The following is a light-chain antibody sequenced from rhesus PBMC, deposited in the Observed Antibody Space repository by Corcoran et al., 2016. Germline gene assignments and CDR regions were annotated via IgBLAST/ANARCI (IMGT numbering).Light chain of an antibody. CDR1: QGISSW. Sequence: DIQMTQSPSSLSASVGDTVTITCRASQGISSWLAWYQQKPGKAPKLLSYKASRLQSGVPSRFSGSGSGTAFTLTISSLQSEDFATYYCQQYSSRPLTFGGGTKVELK. J-gene: IGKJ4*01. CDR3: QQYSSRPLT. V-gene: IGKV1-22*01. CDR2: KAS.